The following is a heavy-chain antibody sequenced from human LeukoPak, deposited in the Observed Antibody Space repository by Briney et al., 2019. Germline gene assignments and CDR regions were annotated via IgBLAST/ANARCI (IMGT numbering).Heavy chain of an antibody. J-gene: IGHJ5*02. CDR1: GFTFSSYA. V-gene: IGHV3-23*01. CDR3: AKGSSGYYYDNWFDP. D-gene: IGHD3-22*01. CDR2: ISGSGAST. Sequence: PGGSLRLSCAASGFTFSSYAMSWVRRAPGKRLEWVSVISGSGASTNYADSLKGRFTISRDNSKNTLYLQMNSLRAEDTAVYYCAKGSSGYYYDNWFDPWGQGTLVIVSS.